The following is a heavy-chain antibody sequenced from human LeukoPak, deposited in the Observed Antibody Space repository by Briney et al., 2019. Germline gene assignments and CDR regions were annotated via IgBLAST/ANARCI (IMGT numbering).Heavy chain of an antibody. V-gene: IGHV3-7*01. CDR2: IKQDGTEK. CDR3: AKVAKYYYGSETYYFFEQ. Sequence: GGSLRLSCAVSGFTFSHAWMSWVRQAPGKGLEWVANIKQDGTEKYYVDSVKGRFTISRDNARNSLELQMNSLRVEDTAVYYCAKVAKYYYGSETYYFFEQWGQGTPVTASS. D-gene: IGHD3-10*01. CDR1: GFTFSHAW. J-gene: IGHJ4*02.